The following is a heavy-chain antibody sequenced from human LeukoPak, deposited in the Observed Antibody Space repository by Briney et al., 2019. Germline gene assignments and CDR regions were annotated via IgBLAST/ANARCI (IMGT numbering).Heavy chain of an antibody. Sequence: SETLSLTCTVSGGSISNYYWNWIRQPPGKGLEWIGYIYYSGSTNSNPSLKSRVTISVDTSKNQFSLKLSSVTVADTAVYYCARAGQFISARPICFDYWGQGTLVTVSS. J-gene: IGHJ4*02. CDR3: ARAGQFISARPICFDY. V-gene: IGHV4-59*01. CDR2: IYYSGST. D-gene: IGHD6-6*01. CDR1: GGSISNYY.